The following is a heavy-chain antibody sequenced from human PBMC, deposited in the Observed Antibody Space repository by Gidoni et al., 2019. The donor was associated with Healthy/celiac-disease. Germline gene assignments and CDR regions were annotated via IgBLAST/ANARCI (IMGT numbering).Heavy chain of an antibody. J-gene: IGHJ3*02. CDR3: ARQYSSGWYADAFDI. D-gene: IGHD6-19*01. V-gene: IGHV3-33*01. CDR2: IWYDGSNK. Sequence: QVQLVESGVGVVQPVRSLRLSCAASGSSFRRYGMPWVRQAPGKGLEWVAGIWYDGSNKYYADSVKGRFTISRDNYKNTLYLQMNSLRAEDTAVYYCARQYSSGWYADAFDIWGQGTMVTVSS. CDR1: GSSFRRYG.